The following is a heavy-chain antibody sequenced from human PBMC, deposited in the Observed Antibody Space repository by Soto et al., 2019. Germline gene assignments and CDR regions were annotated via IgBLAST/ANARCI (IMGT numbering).Heavy chain of an antibody. CDR1: GYTFTSYY. Sequence: ASVKVSCKASGYTFTSYYMHWVRQAPGQGLERMGIINPSGGSTSYAQKFQGRVTMTRDTSTSTVYMELSSLRSEDTAVYYCATGTPIAAAGTDWFDPWGQGTLVTVSS. V-gene: IGHV1-46*01. CDR2: INPSGGST. CDR3: ATGTPIAAAGTDWFDP. J-gene: IGHJ5*02. D-gene: IGHD6-13*01.